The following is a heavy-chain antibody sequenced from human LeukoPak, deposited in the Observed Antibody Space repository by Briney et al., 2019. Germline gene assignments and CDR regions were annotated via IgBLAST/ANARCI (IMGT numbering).Heavy chain of an antibody. CDR3: ARARKSGGITMIRGVKDRGWFDP. CDR1: GFTFSSFG. Sequence: GGSLRLSCVTSGFTFSSFGIHWVRQAPGKGLEWVAFIRYDGSNTYYTNSVKGRFTISRDNSKNTLYLQMNSLRAEETAEYYCARARKSGGITMIRGVKDRGWFDPWGQGTLVTVSS. J-gene: IGHJ5*02. V-gene: IGHV3-30*02. D-gene: IGHD3-10*01. CDR2: IRYDGSNT.